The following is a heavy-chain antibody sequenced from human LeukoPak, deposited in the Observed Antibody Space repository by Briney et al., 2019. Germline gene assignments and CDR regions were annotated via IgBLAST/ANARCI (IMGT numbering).Heavy chain of an antibody. J-gene: IGHJ4*02. CDR3: TRPLYSSGWELDY. CDR2: IRSKANSYAT. Sequence: GGSLRLSCAASGFTFSGSAMHWVRQASGKGLEWVGRIRSKANSYATVYAAPVKGRFTISRDDSKNTAHLQMNSLKTEDTAVYYCTRPLYSSGWELDYWGQGTLVTVSS. CDR1: GFTFSGSA. D-gene: IGHD6-19*01. V-gene: IGHV3-73*01.